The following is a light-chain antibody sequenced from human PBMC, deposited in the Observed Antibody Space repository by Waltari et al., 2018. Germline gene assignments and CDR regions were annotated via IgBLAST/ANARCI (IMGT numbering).Light chain of an antibody. J-gene: IGKJ2*01. CDR1: QSLFSSTNHKDY. V-gene: IGKV4-1*01. CDR2: WAS. CDR3: QQYYIMPYT. Sequence: VMTQLLDSLAVSLRETATINCMLSQSLFSSTNHKDYSAWDRQKPGQPPELLIYWASTRQSGVPDRFSGSGSGTDFTLTITSLQAEDGAVYHCQQYYIMPYTFGQGTKLEIK.